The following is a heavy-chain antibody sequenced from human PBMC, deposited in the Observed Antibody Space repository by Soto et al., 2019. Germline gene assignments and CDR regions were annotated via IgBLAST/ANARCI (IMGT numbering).Heavy chain of an antibody. Sequence: PSETLSLTCAVYGGSFSGYYWSWIRQPPGKGLEWIGEINHSGSTNYNPSLKSRVTISVDTSKNQFSLKLSSVTAADTAVYYCARGRRITMIVVVDFDYWGQGTLVTVSS. V-gene: IGHV4-34*01. CDR1: GGSFSGYY. CDR2: INHSGST. J-gene: IGHJ4*02. CDR3: ARGRRITMIVVVDFDY. D-gene: IGHD3-22*01.